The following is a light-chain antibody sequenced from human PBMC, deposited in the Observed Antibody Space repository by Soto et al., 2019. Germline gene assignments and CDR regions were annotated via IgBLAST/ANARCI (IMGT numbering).Light chain of an antibody. CDR2: AAS. Sequence: IQLTQSPSSLSASVGDRVTITCRASQGISSYLAWYQQKPGKAPKLLIYAASTLQSGVPSRFSGSVSGTDFTLTISSLQPEDFATYYCQQLNSYPLFGQGTKVEIK. CDR1: QGISSY. J-gene: IGKJ1*01. V-gene: IGKV1-9*01. CDR3: QQLNSYPL.